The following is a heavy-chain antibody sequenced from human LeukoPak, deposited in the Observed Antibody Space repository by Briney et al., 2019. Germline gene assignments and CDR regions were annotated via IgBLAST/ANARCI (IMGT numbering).Heavy chain of an antibody. CDR3: ARDGYNSHFDY. V-gene: IGHV3-21*01. CDR1: GFTFSSYN. Sequence: GGSLRLSCAASGFTFSSYNMNWVRQAPGKGLEWVSSISSSSRYKYYADSVKGRFTISRDNAKNSLYLQMNSLRAEDTAVYYCARDGYNSHFDYWGQGTLVTVSS. CDR2: ISSSSRYK. J-gene: IGHJ4*02. D-gene: IGHD5-24*01.